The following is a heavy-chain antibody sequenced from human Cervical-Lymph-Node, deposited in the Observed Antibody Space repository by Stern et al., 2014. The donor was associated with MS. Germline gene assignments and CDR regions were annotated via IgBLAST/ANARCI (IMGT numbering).Heavy chain of an antibody. V-gene: IGHV2-5*02. CDR3: ARSASDVTTRPNWFDP. J-gene: IGHJ5*02. CDR2: TYCDDVK. Sequence: QVTLKESGPTLVKPTQTLTLTCTFSGFSLSTSGVGVGWIRQPPGKALEWLALTYCDDVKHYNPSPKSSPTIAQDTTQSQVVLTLTNMDPVDTATYCCARSASDVTTRPNWFDPWGQGTLVTVSS. D-gene: IGHD1-1*01. CDR1: GFSLSTSGVG.